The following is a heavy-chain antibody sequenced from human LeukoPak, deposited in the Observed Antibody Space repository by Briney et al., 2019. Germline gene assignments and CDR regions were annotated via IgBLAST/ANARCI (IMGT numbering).Heavy chain of an antibody. CDR2: ISGSGGST. D-gene: IGHD5-12*01. J-gene: IGHJ4*02. Sequence: GGSLRLSCAASGFTFSNYAMSWVRQAPGKGLEWVSAISGSGGSTYYAESVKGRFTISRDNSKNTLYLQLNSLRPDDTAVYYCARDQLAYSGYDTLFDYWGQGTLVTVSS. CDR3: ARDQLAYSGYDTLFDY. V-gene: IGHV3-23*01. CDR1: GFTFSNYA.